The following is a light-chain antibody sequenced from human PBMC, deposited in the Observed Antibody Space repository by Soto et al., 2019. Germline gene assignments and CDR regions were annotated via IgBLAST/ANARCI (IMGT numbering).Light chain of an antibody. CDR3: AAWDDSLKGHA. J-gene: IGLJ1*01. CDR2: TND. Sequence: QSVLTQPPSASGTPGQRVTISCSGSSSNIGRNTVHWYQQLPGTAPNVLIYTNDKRPSRVPDRFSGSKSGTSASLAISGLQSEDEADYYCAAWDDSLKGHAFGTGTKVTVL. CDR1: SSNIGRNT. V-gene: IGLV1-44*01.